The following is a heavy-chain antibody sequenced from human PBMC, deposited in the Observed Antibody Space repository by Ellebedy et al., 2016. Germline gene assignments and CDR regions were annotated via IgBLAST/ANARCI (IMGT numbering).Heavy chain of an antibody. V-gene: IGHV1-18*01. CDR2: ISAYNGNT. CDR3: ARDGYYDSSGYSPFDY. D-gene: IGHD3-22*01. Sequence: ASVKVSXKASGYTFTSYGISWVRQAPGQGVEWMGWISAYNGNTNYAQKLQGRVTMTTDTSTSTAYMELRSLRSDDTAVYYCARDGYYDSSGYSPFDYWGQGTLVTVSS. J-gene: IGHJ4*02. CDR1: GYTFTSYG.